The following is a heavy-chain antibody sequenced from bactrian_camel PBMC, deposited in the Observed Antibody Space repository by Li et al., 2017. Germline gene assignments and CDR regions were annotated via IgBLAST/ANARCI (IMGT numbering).Heavy chain of an antibody. Sequence: QLVESGGGLVQPGGSLRLSCVASGFTFTSHSMYWVRQAPGKGLDWVSVISRDSGTTYYADSVKGRFTISQNSAKNTVHLQMNNLKPADTAVYYCAADGILQHQSGNWDPTLTPSDFRIWGQGTQVTVS. CDR2: ISRDSGTT. J-gene: IGHJ4*01. V-gene: IGHV3S25*01. CDR3: AADGILQHQSGNWDPTLTPSDFRI. D-gene: IGHD2*01. CDR1: GFTFTSHS.